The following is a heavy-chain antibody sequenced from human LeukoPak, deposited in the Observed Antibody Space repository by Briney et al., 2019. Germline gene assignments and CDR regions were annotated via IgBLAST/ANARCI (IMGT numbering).Heavy chain of an antibody. CDR2: IYSDDNT. V-gene: IGHV3-53*01. D-gene: IGHD2-2*01. J-gene: IGHJ4*02. CDR1: GFTVRSHY. CDR3: AKDLHTSHCCLPFDY. Sequence: PGGSLRLSCAASGFTVRSHYMSWVRQAPGKGLEWVSLIYSDDNTRYADSVKGRFTISRDNSKNTLYLQMNSLRAEDTAVYYCAKDLHTSHCCLPFDYWGQGTLVTVSS.